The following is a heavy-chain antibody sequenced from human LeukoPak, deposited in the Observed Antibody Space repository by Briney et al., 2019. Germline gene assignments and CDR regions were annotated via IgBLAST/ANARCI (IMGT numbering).Heavy chain of an antibody. CDR3: ARDSRGYSYGFTFDY. Sequence: PGGSLRLSCAASGFTFSSYSMNWVRQAPGKGLEWVSYISSSSSTIHYADSVKGRFTISRDNAKNSLYLQMNSLRDEDTAVYYCARDSRGYSYGFTFDYWGQGTLVTVSS. D-gene: IGHD5-18*01. J-gene: IGHJ4*02. CDR2: ISSSSSTI. CDR1: GFTFSSYS. V-gene: IGHV3-48*02.